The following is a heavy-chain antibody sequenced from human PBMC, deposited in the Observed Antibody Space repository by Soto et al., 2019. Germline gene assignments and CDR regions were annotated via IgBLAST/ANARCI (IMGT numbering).Heavy chain of an antibody. V-gene: IGHV1-46*01. CDR2: INPSGGST. J-gene: IGHJ4*02. Sequence: QVQLVQSGAEVKKPGASVKVSCKASGYTFTSYYMHCVRQAPGQGLEWMGIINPSGGSTSYAQKFQGRVTMTRDMSTSTVYMELSSLRSEDTAVYYCARVCSSGDILTDYWGQGTLVTVSS. CDR3: ARVCSSGDILTDY. D-gene: IGHD3-9*01. CDR1: GYTFTSYY.